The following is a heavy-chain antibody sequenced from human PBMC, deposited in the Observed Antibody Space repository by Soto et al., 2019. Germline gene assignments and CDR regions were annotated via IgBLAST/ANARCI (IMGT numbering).Heavy chain of an antibody. CDR2: LSGSGDST. J-gene: IGHJ4*02. CDR1: GFTFSSYA. D-gene: IGHD3-3*01. Sequence: GGSLRLSCAASGFTFSSYAMSWVRQAPGKGLEWVSTLSGSGDSTDYADSVKGRFTVSSDNSKNTLYLQMNSLSVEDTALYYCAKRSGAIFGVIVISFFDYWGQGTLVTVSS. CDR3: AKRSGAIFGVIVISFFDY. V-gene: IGHV3-23*01.